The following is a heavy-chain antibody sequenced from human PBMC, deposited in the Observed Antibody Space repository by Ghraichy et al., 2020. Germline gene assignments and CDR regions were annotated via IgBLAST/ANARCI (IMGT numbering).Heavy chain of an antibody. CDR1: GFTFSSYA. J-gene: IGHJ4*02. D-gene: IGHD3-22*01. CDR3: AKVKTYYYDRPFDY. CDR2: ISGSGGST. V-gene: IGHV3-23*01. Sequence: GGSLRLSCAASGFTFSSYAMSWVRQAPGKGLEWVSAISGSGGSTYYADSVKGRFTNSRDNSKNTLYLQMNSLRAEDTAVYYCAKVKTYYYDRPFDYWGQGTLVTVSS.